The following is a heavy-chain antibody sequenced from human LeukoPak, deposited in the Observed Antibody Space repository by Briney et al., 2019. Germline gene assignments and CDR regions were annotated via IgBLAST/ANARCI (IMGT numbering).Heavy chain of an antibody. CDR3: ARGGRITTVVGFNYFDP. Sequence: KTSETLSLTCTVSGGSISSSSYYWGWIRQPPGKGLEWIGSILYSGSTYYIPSLKSRVSISIDTSKNQFSLKLSSVTAADTALYYCARGGRITTVVGFNYFDPWGQGTLVTVSS. CDR1: GGSISSSSYY. CDR2: ILYSGST. V-gene: IGHV4-39*07. D-gene: IGHD6-19*01. J-gene: IGHJ5*02.